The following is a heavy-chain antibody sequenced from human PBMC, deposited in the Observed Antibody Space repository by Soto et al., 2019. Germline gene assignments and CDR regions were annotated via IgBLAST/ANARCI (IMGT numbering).Heavy chain of an antibody. J-gene: IGHJ5*02. D-gene: IGHD3-16*01. CDR2: ISSSSSYI. CDR1: EFPFSSYT. Sequence: GGSLRLSCAASEFPFSSYTMNWVRQAPGKGLDWVSSISSSSSYIYYADSVKGRFTISRDNAKNSMYLQMNSLRAEDTAVYYCAREVTTFRGRWFDPWGQGTLVTVS. V-gene: IGHV3-21*01. CDR3: AREVTTFRGRWFDP.